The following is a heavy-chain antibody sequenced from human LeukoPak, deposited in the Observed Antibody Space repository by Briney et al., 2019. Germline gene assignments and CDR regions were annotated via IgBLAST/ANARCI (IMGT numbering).Heavy chain of an antibody. CDR3: ARGGAGAPNYFDY. CDR2: ISSSSSYI. V-gene: IGHV3-21*01. J-gene: IGHJ4*02. D-gene: IGHD1-26*01. CDR1: GFTFSSYS. Sequence: PGGSLRLSCAASGFTFSSYSMNWVRQAPGKGLEWVSSISSSSSYIYYADSVKGRFTISRDNAKNSLYLQMNSLRAEDTAVYYCARGGAGAPNYFDYWGQGTLVTVSS.